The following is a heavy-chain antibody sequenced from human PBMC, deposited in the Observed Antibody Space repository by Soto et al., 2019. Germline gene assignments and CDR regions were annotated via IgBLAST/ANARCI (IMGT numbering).Heavy chain of an antibody. Sequence: SETLSPTCTVSGGSISDDSYWSWIRQTPGKGLEWIGYIYHTGNTYYNPSLRSRVSISVDKSKSQFSLKLISVTAADTAVYFCARDEYQLLSSVSWFDSWGQGTLVTVSS. CDR3: ARDEYQLLSSVSWFDS. V-gene: IGHV4-30-4*01. J-gene: IGHJ5*01. CDR1: GGSISDDSY. CDR2: IYHTGNT. D-gene: IGHD2-2*01.